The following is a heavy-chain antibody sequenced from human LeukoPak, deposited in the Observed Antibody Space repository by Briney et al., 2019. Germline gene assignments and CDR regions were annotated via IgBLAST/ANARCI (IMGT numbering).Heavy chain of an antibody. CDR1: GYTFTSYY. CDR3: ARDREEGSYYYYGMDV. V-gene: IGHV1-46*01. Sequence: VASVKVSCKASGYTFTSYYMHWVRQAPGQGREWMGVINPSGGSTSYAQKFQGRVTITRDTSTSTVYMELSSLRSEDTAVYYCARDREEGSYYYYGMDVWGQGTTVTVSS. D-gene: IGHD3-10*01. CDR2: INPSGGST. J-gene: IGHJ6*02.